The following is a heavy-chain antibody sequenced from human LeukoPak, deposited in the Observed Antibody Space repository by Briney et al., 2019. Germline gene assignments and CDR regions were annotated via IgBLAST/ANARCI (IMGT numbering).Heavy chain of an antibody. V-gene: IGHV5-51*01. Sequence: NRGESLKISCKISGYRLTNNWIGWVRQVPGKGLEWMGLIYPGDSDTRYSPSFQGQVTISADKSISTAYLQWSSLKASDTAMYYCARSIAVTDFDYWGQGTLVTVSS. J-gene: IGHJ4*02. CDR1: GYRLTNNW. D-gene: IGHD6-19*01. CDR3: ARSIAVTDFDY. CDR2: IYPGDSDT.